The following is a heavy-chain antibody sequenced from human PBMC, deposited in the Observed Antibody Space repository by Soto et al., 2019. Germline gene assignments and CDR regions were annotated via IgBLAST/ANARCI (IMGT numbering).Heavy chain of an antibody. V-gene: IGHV3-21*04. CDR2: ISSSSSYI. D-gene: IGHD3-22*01. J-gene: IGHJ3*01. CDR1: GFTFSSYS. CDR3: ARSGGEDYHDSTYQAFDV. Sequence: PGGSLRLSCAASGFTFSSYSMNWVRQAPGKGLEWVSSISSSSSYIYYADSVKGRFTISRDNAKNSLYLQMNSLRAEDTAMYYCARSGGEDYHDSTYQAFDVWGQGTMVTVSS.